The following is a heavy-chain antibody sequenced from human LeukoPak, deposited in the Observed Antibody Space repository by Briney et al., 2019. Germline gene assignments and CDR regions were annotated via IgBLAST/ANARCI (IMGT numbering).Heavy chain of an antibody. CDR2: IYISGST. J-gene: IGHJ5*02. Sequence: SETLSLTCTVSGGSISSYYWSWIRQPAGKGLEWIGRIYISGSTNYNPSLKSRVTMSVDTSKNQFSLKLRSVTAADTAVYYCASYDSSGYNWFAPWGQGTPVTVSS. V-gene: IGHV4-4*07. D-gene: IGHD3-22*01. CDR1: GGSISSYY. CDR3: ASYDSSGYNWFAP.